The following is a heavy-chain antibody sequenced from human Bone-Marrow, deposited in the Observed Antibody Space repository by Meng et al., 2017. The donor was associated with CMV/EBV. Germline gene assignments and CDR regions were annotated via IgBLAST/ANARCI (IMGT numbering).Heavy chain of an antibody. D-gene: IGHD2-8*02. CDR1: GYTFIDYD. CDR2: MNPNSGNT. CDR3: TRDGHTGRHGWRYDTGLFAS. J-gene: IGHJ5*01. Sequence: ASVKVSCKASGYTFIDYDINWVRQASGQGLEWMGWMNPNSGNTGYAQNFQGRLTMTISTSTSTASMELNSLRSEDTAVYYCTRDGHTGRHGWRYDTGLFASWGPGPLVTCSS. V-gene: IGHV1-8*01.